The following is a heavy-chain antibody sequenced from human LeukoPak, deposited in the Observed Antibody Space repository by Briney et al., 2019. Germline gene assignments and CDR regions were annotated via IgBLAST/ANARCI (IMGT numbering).Heavy chain of an antibody. J-gene: IGHJ4*02. CDR1: GYTFTGYC. CDR2: INPNSGGT. CDR3: ARMWFGESVSHFDY. V-gene: IGHV1-2*02. Sequence: ASVKGSCKASGYTFTGYCMHWVRQAPGQGLEWMGWINPNSGGTNYAQKFQGRVTMTRDTSISTAYMELSRLRSDDTAVYYCARMWFGESVSHFDYWGQGTLVTVSS. D-gene: IGHD3-10*01.